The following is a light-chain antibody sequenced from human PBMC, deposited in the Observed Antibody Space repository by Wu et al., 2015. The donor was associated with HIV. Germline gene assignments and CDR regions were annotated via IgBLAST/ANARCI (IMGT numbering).Light chain of an antibody. J-gene: IGKJ2*01. Sequence: EVVLTQSPGTLSLSPGERATLSCRASQSINSNYLAWYQKKPGQAPRLLIFDASRRASGIPARFSGSGSGTDFTLTISSLEPEDFAVYYCQQRRYWPLYTFGQGTKLEIK. CDR1: QSINSNY. CDR3: QQRRYWPLYT. CDR2: DAS. V-gene: IGKV3D-20*02.